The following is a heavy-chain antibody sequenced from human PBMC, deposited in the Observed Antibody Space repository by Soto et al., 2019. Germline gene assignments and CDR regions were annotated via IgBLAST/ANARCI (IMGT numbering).Heavy chain of an antibody. CDR1: GVTFNSKS. CDR3: VRTCLGSGSCLGGDY. J-gene: IGHJ4*02. D-gene: IGHD2-2*01. CDR2: IIPILGIA. V-gene: IGHV1-69*02. Sequence: PVEPTSKDTGVTFNSKSLRWLQQETEQGLEWMGRIIPILGIANYAQKFQGRVTITADKSTSTAYMELSSLRSEDTAMYYCVRTCLGSGSCLGGDYWGQGTLVTVSS.